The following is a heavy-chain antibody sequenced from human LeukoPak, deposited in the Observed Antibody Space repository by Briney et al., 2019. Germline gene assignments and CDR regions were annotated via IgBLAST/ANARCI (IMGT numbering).Heavy chain of an antibody. J-gene: IGHJ4*02. CDR1: GDSISSSSYY. D-gene: IGHD3-16*01. Sequence: PSETLSLTCNVSGDSISSSSYYWGWIRQPPGKGLEWIGSIYYSGRTNYNPPLKSRVTISVDTSKNQFSLNLSSVTAADTAVYYCARQWGYFDYWGQGTLVTVSS. CDR2: IYYSGRT. CDR3: ARQWGYFDY. V-gene: IGHV4-39*01.